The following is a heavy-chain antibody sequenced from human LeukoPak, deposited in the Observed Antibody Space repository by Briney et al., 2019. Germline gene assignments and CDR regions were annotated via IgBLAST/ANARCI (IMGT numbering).Heavy chain of an antibody. Sequence: PGGSLRLSCAASGFTFSSYSMNWVRQAPGKGLEWVSYISSSSSTIYYADSVKGRFTISRDNAKNSLYLQMNSLRAEDTAVYYCARIAYGDGDAFDIWGQGTMVTVSS. D-gene: IGHD4-17*01. CDR1: GFTFSSYS. CDR3: ARIAYGDGDAFDI. J-gene: IGHJ3*02. CDR2: ISSSSSTI. V-gene: IGHV3-48*01.